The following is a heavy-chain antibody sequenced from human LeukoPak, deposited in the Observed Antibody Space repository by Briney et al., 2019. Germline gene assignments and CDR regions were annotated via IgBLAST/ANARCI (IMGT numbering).Heavy chain of an antibody. CDR1: GGSISSYY. D-gene: IGHD6-13*01. Sequence: SETLSLTCTVSGGSISSYYWSWIRQPPGKGLEWIGYIYYSGSTNYNPSLKSRVSISVDTSKNQFSLKLSSVTAADTAVYYCARISSSSLGFDPWGQGTLVTVSS. CDR2: IYYSGST. CDR3: ARISSSSLGFDP. V-gene: IGHV4-59*08. J-gene: IGHJ5*02.